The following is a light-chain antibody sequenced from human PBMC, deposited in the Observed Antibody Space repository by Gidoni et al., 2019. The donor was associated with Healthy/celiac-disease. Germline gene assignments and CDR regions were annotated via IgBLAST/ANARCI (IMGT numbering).Light chain of an antibody. J-gene: IGKJ4*01. CDR3: QQYNSYPLT. V-gene: IGKV1-5*03. Sequence: DIQMTQSPSTLSASLGDRVTITCRASQSISSWLAWYQQKPGKAPKLLIYKASSLESWVPSRFSGSGSGTEFTRTISRLQPDYFATYYCQQYNSYPLTFGGGTKVEIK. CDR2: KAS. CDR1: QSISSW.